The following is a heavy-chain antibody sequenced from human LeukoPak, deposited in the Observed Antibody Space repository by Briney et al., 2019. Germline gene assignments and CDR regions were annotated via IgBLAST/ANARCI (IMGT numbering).Heavy chain of an antibody. Sequence: SETLSLTCTVSGGSISSYYWSWIRQPPGKGLEWIGYIYYSGSTNYNPSLKSRVTISVDTSKNQFSLKLGSVTVADTAVYYCARDARANWGTDYYYGMDVWGQGTTVTVSS. CDR1: GGSISSYY. J-gene: IGHJ6*02. CDR2: IYYSGST. D-gene: IGHD7-27*01. CDR3: ARDARANWGTDYYYGMDV. V-gene: IGHV4-59*01.